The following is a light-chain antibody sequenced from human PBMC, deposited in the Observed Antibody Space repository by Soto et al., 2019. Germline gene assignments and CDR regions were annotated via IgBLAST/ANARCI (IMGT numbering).Light chain of an antibody. CDR3: QQYNSYSYT. Sequence: DIQMTQSPSTLSASVGDRVTITCRASQSISSWLAWYKQKPGKAPKLLIYDASSLESGVPSRFSGSGSGTEFTLTISSLQPDDFATYDCQQYNSYSYTFGQGTKLEIK. V-gene: IGKV1-5*01. J-gene: IGKJ2*01. CDR2: DAS. CDR1: QSISSW.